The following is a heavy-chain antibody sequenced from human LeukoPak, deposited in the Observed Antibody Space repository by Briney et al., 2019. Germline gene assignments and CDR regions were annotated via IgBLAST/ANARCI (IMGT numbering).Heavy chain of an antibody. CDR1: GGSMSSYY. V-gene: IGHV4-59*08. D-gene: IGHD1-14*01. CDR2: IYYSGNT. Sequence: SETLSLTCTVSGGSMSSYYWSWLRQPPGKGLEWIAYIYYSGNTNYNPSLKSRVTISVDTSKNQFSLRLSSVTAADTAVYYCARTQFRTPFDFWGQGALVTVSS. J-gene: IGHJ4*02. CDR3: ARTQFRTPFDF.